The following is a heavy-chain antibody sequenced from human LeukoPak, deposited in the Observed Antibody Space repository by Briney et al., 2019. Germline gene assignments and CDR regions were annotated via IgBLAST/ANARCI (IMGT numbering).Heavy chain of an antibody. V-gene: IGHV4-34*01. CDR3: ASYGTSAGADY. CDR2: INHSGST. Sequence: SETLSLTCAVYGGSFSGYYWSWIRQPPGKGLEWIGEINHSGSTNYNPSLKSRVTISVDTSKNQFSLKLSSVTAADTAVYYCASYGTSAGADYWGQGTLVTVSS. J-gene: IGHJ4*02. D-gene: IGHD2-2*01. CDR1: GGSFSGYY.